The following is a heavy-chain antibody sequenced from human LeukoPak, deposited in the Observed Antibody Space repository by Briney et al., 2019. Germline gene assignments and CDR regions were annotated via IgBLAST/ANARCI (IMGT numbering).Heavy chain of an antibody. J-gene: IGHJ3*01. V-gene: IGHV4-38-2*02. D-gene: IGHD3-3*01. CDR1: GYSISSGYY. CDR3: ARARRFLEWPL. CDR2: INRSGSA. Sequence: PSETLSLTCTVSGYSISSGYYWGWIRQPPGRGLEWIGEINRSGSANYNPSLKSRVTVSVDTSKNQFSLKLSSVTAADTAVYYCARARRFLEWPLWGQGTMVTVSS.